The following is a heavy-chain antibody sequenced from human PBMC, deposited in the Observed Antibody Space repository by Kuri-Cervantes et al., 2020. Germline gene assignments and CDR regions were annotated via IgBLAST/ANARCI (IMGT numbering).Heavy chain of an antibody. Sequence: SLKISCAASGFTFDDYAMHWVRQAPGKGLEWVSGISWNSGSIGYADSVKGRFTISRDNAKNSLYLQMNSLRAEDTAVYYCAKGGGTMIVLGAFDIWGQGTMVTVSS. CDR2: ISWNSGSI. V-gene: IGHV3-9*01. CDR1: GFTFDDYA. D-gene: IGHD3-22*01. J-gene: IGHJ3*02. CDR3: AKGGGTMIVLGAFDI.